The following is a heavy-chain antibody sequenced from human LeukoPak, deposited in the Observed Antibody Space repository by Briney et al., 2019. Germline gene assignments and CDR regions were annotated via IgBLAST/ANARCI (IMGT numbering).Heavy chain of an antibody. CDR3: ARDFCSSTSCYGSIDY. CDR1: GYTFTGYY. D-gene: IGHD2-2*01. J-gene: IGHJ4*02. V-gene: IGHV1-2*02. Sequence: ASVKVSCKASGYTFTGYYMHWVRRAPGQGLEWMGWINPNSGGTNYAQKFQGRVTMTRDTSISTAYMELSRLRSDDTAVYYCARDFCSSTSCYGSIDYWGQGTLVTVSS. CDR2: INPNSGGT.